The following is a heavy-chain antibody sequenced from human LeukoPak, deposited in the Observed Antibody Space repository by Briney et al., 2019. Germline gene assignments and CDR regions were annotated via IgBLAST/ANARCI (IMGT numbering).Heavy chain of an antibody. CDR1: TFTFNRYS. J-gene: IGHJ5*02. Sequence: GGSLRLSCATSTFTFNRYSMNWVRQAPGKGLEWVSYISSSSRIIYYADSVKGRFTISRDNAKESLYLQMNSLRAEDTAVYHCARNPIVGATTWFDPWGQGTLVTVSS. V-gene: IGHV3-48*04. D-gene: IGHD1-26*01. CDR3: ARNPIVGATTWFDP. CDR2: ISSSSRII.